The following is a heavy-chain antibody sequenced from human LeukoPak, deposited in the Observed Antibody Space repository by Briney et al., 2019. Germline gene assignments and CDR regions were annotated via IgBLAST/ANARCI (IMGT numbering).Heavy chain of an antibody. CDR2: INPSGGST. J-gene: IGHJ3*02. D-gene: IGHD3-22*01. V-gene: IGHV1-46*01. CDR1: GYTFTIYY. Sequence: ASVKVSFKASGYTFTIYYMHWVRQAPGQGLEWMGIINPSGGSTSYAQKFQGRVTMTRDTSTSTVYMELSSLRSEDTAVYYCARAHYYDSSGYDAFDIWGQGTMVTVSS. CDR3: ARAHYYDSSGYDAFDI.